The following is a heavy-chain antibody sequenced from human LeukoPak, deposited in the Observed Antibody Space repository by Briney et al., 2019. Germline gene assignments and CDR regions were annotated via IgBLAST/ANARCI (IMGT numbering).Heavy chain of an antibody. CDR3: ARETEDIVVVPAAIAAFDI. D-gene: IGHD2-2*02. V-gene: IGHV1-18*01. Sequence: ASVKVSCKASGYTFTSYGISWVRQAPGQGLEWMGWISAYNGNTNYAQKLQGRVTMTTDTSTSTAYMELRSLRSDDTAVYYCARETEDIVVVPAAIAAFDIWGQGTMVTVSS. J-gene: IGHJ3*02. CDR2: ISAYNGNT. CDR1: GYTFTSYG.